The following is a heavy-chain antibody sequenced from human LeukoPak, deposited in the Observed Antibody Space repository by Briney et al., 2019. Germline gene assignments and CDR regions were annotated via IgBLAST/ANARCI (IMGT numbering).Heavy chain of an antibody. CDR2: IYYSGST. D-gene: IGHD4-17*01. J-gene: IGHJ4*02. V-gene: IGHV4-34*01. CDR1: GGSFSGYY. CDR3: ANDGDLKEFDY. Sequence: PSETLSLTCAVYGGSFSGYYWSWIRQPPGKGLEWIGSIYYSGSTYYNPSLKSRVTISVDTSKNQFSLKLSSVTAADTAVYYCANDGDLKEFDYWGQGTLVTVSS.